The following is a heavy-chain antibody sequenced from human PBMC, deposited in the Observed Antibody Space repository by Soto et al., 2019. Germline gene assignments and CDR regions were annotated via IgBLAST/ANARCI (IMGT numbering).Heavy chain of an antibody. J-gene: IGHJ4*02. CDR2: INHSGST. V-gene: IGHV4-34*01. CDR3: ARGRLREYRRYDNFDY. CDR1: GGSFSGYY. D-gene: IGHD5-12*01. Sequence: SETLSLTCAVYGGSFSGYYWSWIRQPPGKGLEWIGEINHSGSTNYNPSLKSRGTISVDTSKNQFSLKLSSVTAADTAVYYCARGRLREYRRYDNFDYWGQGTPVPGSS.